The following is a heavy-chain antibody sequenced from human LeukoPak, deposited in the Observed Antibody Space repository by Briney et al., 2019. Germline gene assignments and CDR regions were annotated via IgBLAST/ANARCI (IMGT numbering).Heavy chain of an antibody. Sequence: GGSLRLSCAVSGFPFNNYAMGWVRQTPGKGLQWISTIGGGGDDTAYTDSVKGRFTISRDNSKNTLYLQMNSLRAEDTAVHYCARERHDFWSGYFLLWGQGTLVTVSS. CDR1: GFPFNNYA. D-gene: IGHD3-3*01. J-gene: IGHJ4*02. V-gene: IGHV3-23*01. CDR2: IGGGGDDT. CDR3: ARERHDFWSGYFLL.